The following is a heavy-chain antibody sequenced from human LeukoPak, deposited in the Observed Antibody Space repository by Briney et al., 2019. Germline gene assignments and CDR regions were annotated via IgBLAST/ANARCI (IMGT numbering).Heavy chain of an antibody. Sequence: GGSLTLSCAVPGITRSNYGMSWVRQAPGKGREWVAGISDSGGSTNYADSVKGRFTISRDNPKNTLYLQMNSLRAEDTAVYFCAKRGVVIRVILVGFHKEAYYFDSWGQGALVTVSS. D-gene: IGHD3-22*01. J-gene: IGHJ4*02. CDR2: ISDSGGST. CDR1: GITRSNYG. CDR3: AKRGVVIRVILVGFHKEAYYFDS. V-gene: IGHV3-23*01.